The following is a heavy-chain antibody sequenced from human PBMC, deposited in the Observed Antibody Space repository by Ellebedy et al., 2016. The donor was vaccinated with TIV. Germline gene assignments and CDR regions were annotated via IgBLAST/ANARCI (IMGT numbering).Heavy chain of an antibody. CDR2: IKQDGSEE. CDR1: GVTVSSYW. D-gene: IGHD6-19*01. J-gene: IGHJ4*02. Sequence: PGGSLRLSCTDSGVTVSSYWMQWVRQAPGKGLEWVANIKQDGSEEYYLDSVKGRFSISRDNAKKSMYLQMNSLRSEDTAVYYCARGSDWIIDDWGQGTLVTVSS. CDR3: ARGSDWIIDD. V-gene: IGHV3-7*04.